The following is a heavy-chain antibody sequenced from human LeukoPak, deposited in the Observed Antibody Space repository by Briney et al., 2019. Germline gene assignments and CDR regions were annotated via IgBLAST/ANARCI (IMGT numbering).Heavy chain of an antibody. D-gene: IGHD6-19*01. V-gene: IGHV1-2*02. J-gene: IGHJ4*02. CDR1: GYTFTGYY. CDR2: INPNSGGT. CDR3: ARGRQWLVLFFDY. Sequence: GASVKVSCKASGYTFTGYYMHWVRQAPGQGLEWMGWINPNSGGTNYAQKFQGRVTITTDESTSTAYMELSSLRSEDTAVYYCARGRQWLVLFFDYWGQGTLVTVSS.